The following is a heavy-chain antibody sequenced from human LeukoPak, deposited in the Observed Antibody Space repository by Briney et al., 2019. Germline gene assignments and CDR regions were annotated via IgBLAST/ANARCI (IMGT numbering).Heavy chain of an antibody. V-gene: IGHV3-9*01. Sequence: GGSLRLSCAASGFTFDDYAMHWVRQAPGKGLEWVSGISWNSGSIGYADSVKGRFTISRDNAKNSLYLQMNSLRAEDTAVYYCASDPGHWGQGTLVTVSS. J-gene: IGHJ4*02. CDR2: ISWNSGSI. D-gene: IGHD1-14*01. CDR1: GFTFDDYA. CDR3: ASDPGH.